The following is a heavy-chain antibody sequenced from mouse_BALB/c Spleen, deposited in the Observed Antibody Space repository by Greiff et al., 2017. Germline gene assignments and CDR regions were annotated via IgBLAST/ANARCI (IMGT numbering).Heavy chain of an antibody. CDR3: ARGGYYN. CDR2: ISSGGST. J-gene: IGHJ3*01. Sequence: EVQLVESGGGLVKPGGSLKLSCAASGFTFSSYAMSWVRQTPEKRLEWVASISSGGSTYYPDSVKGRITISSDNARNILYLQMSSLRSEDTAMYYCARGGYYNWGQGTLVTVSA. CDR1: GFTFSSYA. D-gene: IGHD2-3*01. V-gene: IGHV5-6-5*01.